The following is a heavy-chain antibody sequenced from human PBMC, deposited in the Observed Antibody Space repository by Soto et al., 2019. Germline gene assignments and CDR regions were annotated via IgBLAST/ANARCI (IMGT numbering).Heavy chain of an antibody. V-gene: IGHV3-74*01. D-gene: IGHD3-16*01. CDR3: ARVGVGHYEFDY. Sequence: EVQLVESGAGLVQPGGSLRLSCAASGFTFSTYWMHWVRQAPGEGLVWVSRIKTDGSSTSYADSVKGRFTISRDNAKNTMYLQMNSLRAEDTAVYYCARVGVGHYEFDYWGQGTLVTVSS. CDR1: GFTFSTYW. J-gene: IGHJ4*02. CDR2: IKTDGSST.